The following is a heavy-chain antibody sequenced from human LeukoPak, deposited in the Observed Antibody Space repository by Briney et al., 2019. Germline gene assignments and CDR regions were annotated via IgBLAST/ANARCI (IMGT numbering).Heavy chain of an antibody. CDR3: ARGLKFYDILTAYYTFPYFDY. Sequence: SETLSLTCTVSVGSFSGYYWTWIRQPPGKGLEWSGYIYYSGSTNYNPSLKSRVTISVDTSKNQFSLRLSSVTVADTAVYYCARGLKFYDILTAYYTFPYFDYWGQGALVTVSS. CDR2: IYYSGST. D-gene: IGHD3-9*01. CDR1: VGSFSGYY. V-gene: IGHV4-59*01. J-gene: IGHJ4*02.